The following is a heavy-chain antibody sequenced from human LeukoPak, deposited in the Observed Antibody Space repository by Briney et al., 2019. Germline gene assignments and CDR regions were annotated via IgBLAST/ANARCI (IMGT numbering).Heavy chain of an antibody. D-gene: IGHD5-12*01. J-gene: IGHJ6*03. CDR3: AEVISGYDGSSYYYMDV. CDR2: ISSSGSTI. V-gene: IGHV3-48*03. Sequence: PGGSLTLSCAASGFTFSSYEMNWVRQAPGKGLEWVSYISSSGSTIYYPDSVKGRFTISRDNAKNSLYLQMNRLSAEDAAVYFCAEVISGYDGSSYYYMDVWGKGTTVTVSS. CDR1: GFTFSSYE.